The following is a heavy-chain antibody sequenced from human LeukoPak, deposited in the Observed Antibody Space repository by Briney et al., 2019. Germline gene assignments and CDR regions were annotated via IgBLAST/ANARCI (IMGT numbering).Heavy chain of an antibody. CDR3: ARRMGGDYGHWFDP. Sequence: SETLSLTCTVSGXSISSYYWSWIRQPPGKGLEWIGYIYSSGSTNYNPSLKSRVTISVDTSKNQFSLKLSSVTAADTAVYYCARRMGGDYGHWFDPWGQGTLVTVSS. CDR2: IYSSGST. V-gene: IGHV4-59*08. J-gene: IGHJ5*02. CDR1: GXSISSYY. D-gene: IGHD4-17*01.